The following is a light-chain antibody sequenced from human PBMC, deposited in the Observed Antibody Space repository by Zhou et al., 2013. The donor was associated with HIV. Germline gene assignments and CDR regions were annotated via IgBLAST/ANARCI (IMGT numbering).Light chain of an antibody. Sequence: DIQMTQSPSTLSASVGDRVTITCRASQSISSGLAWYQQKPGKTPKLLIYKASNLESGVPSRFSGSGSGTEFTLTISSLQPDDFATYYCQHYNSYPWMFGQGTKVEIK. CDR1: QSISSG. J-gene: IGKJ1*01. V-gene: IGKV1-5*03. CDR2: KAS. CDR3: QHYNSYPWM.